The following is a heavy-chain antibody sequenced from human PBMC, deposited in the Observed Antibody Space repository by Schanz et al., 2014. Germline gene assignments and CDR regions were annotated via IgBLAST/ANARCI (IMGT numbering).Heavy chain of an antibody. Sequence: EVQLVESGGGLVQPGGSLRLSCTASGFTFSSYSMNWVRQAPGKGLEWVSYVSRSTPDIYYADSMKGRFTVSRDNAENALYLQMNGLRAEDTAVYYCARVALPGYSSPRDAFDIWGQGTMVTVSS. J-gene: IGHJ3*02. V-gene: IGHV3-48*01. CDR3: ARVALPGYSSPRDAFDI. CDR2: VSRSTPDI. D-gene: IGHD5-18*01. CDR1: GFTFSSYS.